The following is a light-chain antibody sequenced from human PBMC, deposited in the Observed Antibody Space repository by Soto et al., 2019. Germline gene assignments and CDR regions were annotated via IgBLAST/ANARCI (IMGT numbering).Light chain of an antibody. V-gene: IGLV1-51*02. CDR1: NSNIGNNY. J-gene: IGLJ1*01. Sequence: QSVLTQPPSVSAAPGQKVTISCSGSNSNIGNNYVYWYQQFPGAAPKLLMYENAKRASGIPDRFSGSKSGTAATLAFTGIQTGDEADYYCGTWDSGLSGFVFGTGTKLPS. CDR3: GTWDSGLSGFV. CDR2: ENA.